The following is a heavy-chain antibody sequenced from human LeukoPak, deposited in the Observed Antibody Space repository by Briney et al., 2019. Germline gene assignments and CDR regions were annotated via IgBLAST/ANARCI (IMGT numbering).Heavy chain of an antibody. CDR3: ARELYSSAWRSLGY. CDR1: GFTVSSNY. D-gene: IGHD6-19*01. V-gene: IGHV3-53*01. Sequence: GGSLRLSCAASGFTVSSNYMSWVRQAPGKGLEWVSVIYSGGSTYYADSVKGRFTISRDNSKNTLYLQMNSLRAEDTAVYYCARELYSSAWRSLGYWGQGTLVTVSS. CDR2: IYSGGST. J-gene: IGHJ4*02.